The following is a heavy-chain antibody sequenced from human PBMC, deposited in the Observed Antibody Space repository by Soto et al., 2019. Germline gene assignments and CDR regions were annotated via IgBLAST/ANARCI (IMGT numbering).Heavy chain of an antibody. CDR1: GYTFTSYY. CDR2: INPSGGST. D-gene: IGHD6-19*01. J-gene: IGHJ4*02. CDR3: ARGAYSSGWSYPFDY. Sequence: ASVKVSCKASGYTFTSYYMHWVRQAPGQGLEWMGIINPSGGSTSYAQKFQGRVTMTRDTSTSTVYMELSSLRSEDTAVYYGARGAYSSGWSYPFDYWGQGTLVTVSS. V-gene: IGHV1-46*01.